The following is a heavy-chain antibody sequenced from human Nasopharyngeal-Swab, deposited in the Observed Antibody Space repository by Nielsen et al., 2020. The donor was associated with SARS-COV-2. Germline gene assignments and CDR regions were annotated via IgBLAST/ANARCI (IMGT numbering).Heavy chain of an antibody. V-gene: IGHV3-23*01. J-gene: IGHJ4*02. D-gene: IGHD4-17*01. CDR1: GFTFSSNA. Sequence: GGSLRLSCPASGFTFSSNAMSWVRQAPGKGLEWVSAISGSGGSTYYTDSVKGRFTISRDTSKNTLYLQMNSLRAEDTAVYYSAKEPSPYGDYTLRYFDYWGQGTLVTVSS. CDR2: ISGSGGST. CDR3: AKEPSPYGDYTLRYFDY.